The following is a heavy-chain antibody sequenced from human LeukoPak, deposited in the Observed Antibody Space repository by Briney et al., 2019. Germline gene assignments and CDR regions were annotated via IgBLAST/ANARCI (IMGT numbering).Heavy chain of an antibody. CDR1: GGSISTYY. D-gene: IGHD3/OR15-3a*01. CDR3: VRHRGLGSPFYGVEV. J-gene: IGHJ6*02. Sequence: SETLSLTCTVSGGSISTYYWSWIRQPPGKGLEWIGYVFYSGSTSYNPSLKSRVTISVDTSKNQFSLKLNSVIAADTAVYYCVRHRGLGSPFYGVEVWGQGTTVTVSS. V-gene: IGHV4-59*08. CDR2: VFYSGST.